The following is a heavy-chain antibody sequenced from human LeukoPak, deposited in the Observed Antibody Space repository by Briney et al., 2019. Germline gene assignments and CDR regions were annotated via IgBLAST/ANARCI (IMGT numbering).Heavy chain of an antibody. D-gene: IGHD2-15*01. CDR3: ARAHCSGGSCYGNYYYYYGMDV. CDR1: GFTFSSYG. CDR2: IWYDGSNK. Sequence: GGSLRLSCAASGFTFSSYGMHWVRQAPGKGLEWVAVIWYDGSNKYHADSVKGRFTISRDNSKNTLYLQMNSLRVEDTAVYYCARAHCSGGSCYGNYYYYYGMDVWGQGTTVTVS. J-gene: IGHJ6*02. V-gene: IGHV3-33*01.